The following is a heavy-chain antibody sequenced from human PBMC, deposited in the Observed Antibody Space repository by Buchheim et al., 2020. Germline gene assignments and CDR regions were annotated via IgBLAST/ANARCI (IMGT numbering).Heavy chain of an antibody. V-gene: IGHV4-34*01. CDR3: ARGYCSGGSCYFFDY. Sequence: QVQLQQRGAGLLKPSETLSLTCAVYGGSFSGYYWSWIRQPPGKGLEWIGEINHSGSTNYNPSLKSRVTISVDTSKNQFSLKLSSVTAADTAVYYCARGYCSGGSCYFFDYWGQGTL. D-gene: IGHD2-15*01. CDR2: INHSGST. J-gene: IGHJ4*02. CDR1: GGSFSGYY.